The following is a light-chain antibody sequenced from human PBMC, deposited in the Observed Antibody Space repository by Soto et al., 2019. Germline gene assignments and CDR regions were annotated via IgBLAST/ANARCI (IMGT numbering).Light chain of an antibody. Sequence: EIVFTQSPATLYLSPGERATLSCRASQSVSSYLAWYQQKPGQAPRLLIYDASKRATGIPARFTGSGFGTDYTLTISSLEPEDFAVYYCQQRSTGRTFGQGTKVEI. CDR1: QSVSSY. CDR2: DAS. CDR3: QQRSTGRT. J-gene: IGKJ1*01. V-gene: IGKV3-11*01.